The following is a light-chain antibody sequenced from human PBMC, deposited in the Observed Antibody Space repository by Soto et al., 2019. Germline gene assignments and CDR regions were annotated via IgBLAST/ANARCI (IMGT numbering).Light chain of an antibody. V-gene: IGKV3D-15*01. CDR1: QSVSSN. CDR2: DAS. Sequence: EIVMTQSPATLSVSPGARAPLSCRARQSVSSNLAWYQQKPGQAPRLLIYDASNRATGIPARFSGSGSGTDFTLTISSLEPEDFAVYYCQQYNNWPPITFGQGTRLEIK. CDR3: QQYNNWPPIT. J-gene: IGKJ5*01.